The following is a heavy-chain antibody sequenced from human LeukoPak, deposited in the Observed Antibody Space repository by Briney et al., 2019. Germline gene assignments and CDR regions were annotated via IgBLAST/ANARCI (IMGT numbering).Heavy chain of an antibody. CDR3: AKDNAVYDSSGPDY. Sequence: PGGSLRLSCAASGFTFDDYTMHWVRHAPGKGLEWVSLISWDGGSTYYADSVKGRFTISRDNSKNSLYLQMNSLRTEDTALYYCAKDNAVYDSSGPDYWGQGTLVTVSS. J-gene: IGHJ4*02. V-gene: IGHV3-43*01. CDR2: ISWDGGST. CDR1: GFTFDDYT. D-gene: IGHD3-22*01.